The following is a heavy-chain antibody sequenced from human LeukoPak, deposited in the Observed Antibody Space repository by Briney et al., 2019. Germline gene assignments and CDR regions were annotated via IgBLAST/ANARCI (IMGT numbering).Heavy chain of an antibody. CDR3: ARGHSNYGDYFDY. CDR1: GFTFSSYE. J-gene: IGHJ4*02. Sequence: GGSLRLSCAASGFTFSSYEMNWVRQAPGKGLEWVSYISSSGSTIYYADSVKGRFTISRDNAKSSLSLQMNSLRAEDTAVYYCARGHSNYGDYFDYWGQGTLVTVSS. V-gene: IGHV3-48*03. CDR2: ISSSGSTI. D-gene: IGHD4-11*01.